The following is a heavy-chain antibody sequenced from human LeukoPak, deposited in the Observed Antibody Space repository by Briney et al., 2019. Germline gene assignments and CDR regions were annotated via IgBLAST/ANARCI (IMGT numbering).Heavy chain of an antibody. CDR2: INHSRST. CDR1: GGSFSSYY. J-gene: IGHJ4*02. D-gene: IGHD3-22*01. Sequence: SETLSLTCAVYGGSFSSYYWSWIRQPPGKGLEWIGEINHSRSTSYNPSLKSRVTISVDTSKNQFSLKLSSVTAADTAVYYCARRYDSSGYYYETFDYWGQGTLVTVSS. V-gene: IGHV4-34*01. CDR3: ARRYDSSGYYYETFDY.